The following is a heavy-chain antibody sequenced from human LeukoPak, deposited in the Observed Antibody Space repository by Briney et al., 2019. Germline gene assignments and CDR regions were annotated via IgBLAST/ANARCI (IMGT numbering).Heavy chain of an antibody. Sequence: GGSLRLSCAASGFTFSDYYMSWIRQAPGKGLEWVSYISSCGSTIYYADSVKGRFTISRDNAKNSLYLQMNSLRAEDTAVYYCARAFRGDYYYYYMDVWGKGTTVTVSS. CDR3: ARAFRGDYYYYYMDV. CDR1: GFTFSDYY. D-gene: IGHD3-10*01. CDR2: ISSCGSTI. J-gene: IGHJ6*03. V-gene: IGHV3-11*04.